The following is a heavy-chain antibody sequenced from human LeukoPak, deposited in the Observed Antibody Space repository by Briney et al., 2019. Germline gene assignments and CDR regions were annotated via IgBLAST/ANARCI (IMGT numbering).Heavy chain of an antibody. V-gene: IGHV3-23*01. CDR2: ISGSGGVT. CDR3: AKDRVGAALYFDC. J-gene: IGHJ4*02. CDR1: RFTFSRYA. D-gene: IGHD1-26*01. Sequence: GGSLRLSCAASRFTFSRYAMSWVRQAPGKGLEWVSAISGSGGVTYYADSVKGRFTISRDNSNNTLYLQMNSLRAEDTAVYYCAKDRVGAALYFDCWGQGTLVTVSS.